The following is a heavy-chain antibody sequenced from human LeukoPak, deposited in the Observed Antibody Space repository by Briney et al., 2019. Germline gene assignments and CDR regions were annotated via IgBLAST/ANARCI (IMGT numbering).Heavy chain of an antibody. CDR2: TYYSGTT. D-gene: IGHD2-2*01. CDR3: ARQNRGYCSSTSCYFWFDP. Sequence: SETLSLTCTVSAGSISSYYWSWIRQPPGKGLEWIGYTYYSGTTNYNTSLKSRVTISVEPSKNQFSLKLSSVTAATPAVYYCARQNRGYCSSTSCYFWFDPWGQGTLVTVSS. J-gene: IGHJ5*02. CDR1: AGSISSYY. V-gene: IGHV4-59*08.